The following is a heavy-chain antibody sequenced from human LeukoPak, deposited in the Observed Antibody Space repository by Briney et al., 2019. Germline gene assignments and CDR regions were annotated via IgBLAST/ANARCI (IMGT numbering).Heavy chain of an antibody. J-gene: IGHJ4*02. Sequence: SETLSLTCGVYGGPFSIYCWNWIRQSPGKGLQWIGEINHSGSIKNNASLKSRVTISIDTSKNQFSLKLSSVTAADTAVYYCARGLSRLPPGGYWGQGTLVTVSS. CDR2: INHSGSI. CDR3: ARGLSRLPPGGY. CDR1: GGPFSIYC. V-gene: IGHV4-34*01. D-gene: IGHD2-15*01.